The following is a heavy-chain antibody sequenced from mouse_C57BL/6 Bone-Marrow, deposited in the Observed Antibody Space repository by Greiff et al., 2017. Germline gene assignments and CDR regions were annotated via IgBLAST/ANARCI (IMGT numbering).Heavy chain of an antibody. CDR3: TTPRWFGWFAY. J-gene: IGHJ3*01. CDR1: GFNIKAYY. Sequence: EVQLQQSGAELVRPGASVKLSCTASGFNIKAYYMHWVKQRPEKGLEWIGRFDPEDGDTEYAPKFQGTATMTADPSSHTAYLQLSGLTSEDTAVYYCTTPRWFGWFAYWGQGTLVTVSA. D-gene: IGHD2-3*01. V-gene: IGHV14-1*01. CDR2: FDPEDGDT.